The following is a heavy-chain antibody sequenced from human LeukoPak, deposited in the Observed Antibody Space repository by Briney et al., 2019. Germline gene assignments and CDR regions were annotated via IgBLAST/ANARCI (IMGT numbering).Heavy chain of an antibody. J-gene: IGHJ4*02. V-gene: IGHV3-23*01. D-gene: IGHD3-10*01. CDR2: ISESGGGT. Sequence: GGSLRLSCVVSGIRLSNYGMSWVRQAPGKGLEWVSGISESGGGTNYADSVKGRFTISRDNSLNTLYLQMNSRRAEDTAVYFCAKRGVVIRGVLVIGFHKEAYYFDYWGQGILVTVSS. CDR1: GIRLSNYG. CDR3: AKRGVVIRGVLVIGFHKEAYYFDY.